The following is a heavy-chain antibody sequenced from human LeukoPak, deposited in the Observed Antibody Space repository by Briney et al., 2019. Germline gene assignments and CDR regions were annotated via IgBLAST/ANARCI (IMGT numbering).Heavy chain of an antibody. J-gene: IGHJ5*02. D-gene: IGHD3-3*01. V-gene: IGHV5-51*01. CDR3: ARCFWSGYRGNWFDP. Sequence: GESLKISCKGSGYSFTSYWIGWVRQMPGKGLEWMGIIYPGDSDTRYSPSSQGQVTISADKSISTAYLQWSSLKASDTAMYYCARCFWSGYRGNWFDPWGQGTLVTVSS. CDR1: GYSFTSYW. CDR2: IYPGDSDT.